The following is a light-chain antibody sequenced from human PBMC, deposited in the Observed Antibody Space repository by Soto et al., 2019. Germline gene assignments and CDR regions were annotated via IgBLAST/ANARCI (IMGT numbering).Light chain of an antibody. J-gene: IGLJ1*01. CDR1: SSDVGGYNY. CDR3: NSYAGSYTLYV. CDR2: DVT. Sequence: ALTQPRSVSGSPGQSVAISCAGTSSDVGGYNYVSWYQQHPGKAPKLMIYDVTKRPSGVPDRFSGSKSGNTASLTISGLQAEDEADYYCNSYAGSYTLYVFGTGTKVTVL. V-gene: IGLV2-11*01.